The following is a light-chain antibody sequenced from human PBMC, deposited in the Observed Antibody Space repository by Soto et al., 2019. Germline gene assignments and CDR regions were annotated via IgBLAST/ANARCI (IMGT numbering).Light chain of an antibody. J-gene: IGLJ3*02. Sequence: QTVVTQAPSFSVSPGGTVTLTCGLISGSVSPSYYPTWYQQTPGQAPRTLIYSTNTRSSGVPDRFSGSILGNKAALTITGAQADDESDYSCVLFMGSGLWVFGGGTKLTVL. CDR3: VLFMGSGLWV. CDR1: SGSVSPSYY. CDR2: STN. V-gene: IGLV8-61*01.